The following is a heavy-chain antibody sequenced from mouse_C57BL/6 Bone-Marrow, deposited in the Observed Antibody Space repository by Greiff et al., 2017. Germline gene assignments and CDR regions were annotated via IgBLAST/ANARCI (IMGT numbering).Heavy chain of an antibody. CDR2: ISSGGSYT. Sequence: EVKLVESGGDLVKPGGSLKLSCAASGFTFSSYGMSWVRQTPDKRLEWVATISSGGSYTYYPASVKGRFTISRDKAKNTLYLQMSGLKSEDTAMYYCARQSWFDDWGQGTTLTVSS. V-gene: IGHV5-6*01. CDR1: GFTFSSYG. CDR3: ARQSWFDD. J-gene: IGHJ2*01.